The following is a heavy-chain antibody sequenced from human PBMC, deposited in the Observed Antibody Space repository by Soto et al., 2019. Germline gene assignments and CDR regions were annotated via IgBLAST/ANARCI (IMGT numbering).Heavy chain of an antibody. V-gene: IGHV3-9*01. Sequence: PGGSLRLSCAASGFTFDDYAMHWVRQAPGKGPEWVSGISWNSGNIVYADSVKGRFTISRDNAKNSLCLQMNSLRPEDTALYYCAKDPQAWSGPYYFDYWGQGTLVTVSS. J-gene: IGHJ4*02. CDR3: AKDPQAWSGPYYFDY. D-gene: IGHD3-3*01. CDR2: ISWNSGNI. CDR1: GFTFDDYA.